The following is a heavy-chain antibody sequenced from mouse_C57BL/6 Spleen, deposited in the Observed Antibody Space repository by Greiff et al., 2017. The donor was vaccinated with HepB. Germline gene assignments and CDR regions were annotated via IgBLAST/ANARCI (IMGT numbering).Heavy chain of an antibody. CDR1: GFTFSSYA. Sequence: EVMLVESGGGLVKPGGSLKLSCAASGFTFSSYAMSWVRQTPEKRLEWVATISDGGSYTYYPDNVKGRFTISRDNAKNNLYLQMSHLKSEDTAMYYCARGWDYYGSSYFDYWGQGTTLTVSS. CDR3: ARGWDYYGSSYFDY. J-gene: IGHJ2*01. V-gene: IGHV5-4*03. CDR2: ISDGGSYT. D-gene: IGHD1-1*01.